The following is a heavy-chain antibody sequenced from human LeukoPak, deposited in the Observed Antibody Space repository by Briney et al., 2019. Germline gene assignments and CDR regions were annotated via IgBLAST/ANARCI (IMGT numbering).Heavy chain of an antibody. V-gene: IGHV1-3*01. CDR3: ARGAAAGTFNY. CDR1: GYTFTSYA. J-gene: IGHJ4*02. Sequence: ASVKVSCKASGYTFTSYAMHWVRQAPGQRLEWMGWINAGNGNTKYSQKFQGRVTVTRDTSASTAYMELSSLRSEDTAVYYCARGAAAGTFNYWGQGTLVTVSS. D-gene: IGHD6-13*01. CDR2: INAGNGNT.